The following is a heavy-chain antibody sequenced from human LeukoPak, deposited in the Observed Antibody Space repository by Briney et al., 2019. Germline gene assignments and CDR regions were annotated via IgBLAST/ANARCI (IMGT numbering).Heavy chain of an antibody. V-gene: IGHV4-59*01. CDR2: IYYSGSS. CDR3: ARVGYCSSSSCYPLWFDP. J-gene: IGHJ5*02. Sequence: SETLSLTCIVSGGSISSYYWSWIRQPPGKGLEWMGYIYYSGSSNYNPSFKSRVTISVDTSKNQCSLKLSSVTAADTAVYYCARVGYCSSSSCYPLWFDPWGQGTLVTVSS. D-gene: IGHD2-2*01. CDR1: GGSISSYY.